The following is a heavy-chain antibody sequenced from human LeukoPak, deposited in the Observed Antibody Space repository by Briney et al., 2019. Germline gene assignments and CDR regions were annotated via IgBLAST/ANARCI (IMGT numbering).Heavy chain of an antibody. J-gene: IGHJ3*02. V-gene: IGHV4-30-2*01. CDR1: GGSISSGGYS. CDR3: ASISSSRYAFDI. D-gene: IGHD6-13*01. Sequence: SEALSLTCAVSGGSISSGGYSWSWIWQPPGKGLEWIGYIYHSGSTYYNPSLKSRVTISVDRSKNQFSLKLSSVTAADTAVYYCASISSSRYAFDIWGQGTMVTVSS. CDR2: IYHSGST.